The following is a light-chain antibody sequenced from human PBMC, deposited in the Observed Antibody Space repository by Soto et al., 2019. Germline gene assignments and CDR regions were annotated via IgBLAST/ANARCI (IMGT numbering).Light chain of an antibody. Sequence: QSALTQPASVSGSPGQSITISCTGISSDVGSYNYVSWYQQHPGKAPKLMVYDVSNRPSGVSNRFSGSKSGNTASLTISGLQAEDEADYYCSSYTSSSTYVFGTGTKVTVL. CDR1: SSDVGSYNY. CDR3: SSYTSSSTYV. V-gene: IGLV2-14*01. J-gene: IGLJ1*01. CDR2: DVS.